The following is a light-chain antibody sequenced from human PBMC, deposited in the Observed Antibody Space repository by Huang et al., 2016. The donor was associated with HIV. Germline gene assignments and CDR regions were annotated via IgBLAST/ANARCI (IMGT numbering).Light chain of an antibody. CDR3: QQYYSFPLT. CDR1: QDINTY. V-gene: IGKV1-8*01. CDR2: ATS. Sequence: AIRLTQSPSSLSASTGDIVSITCRASQDINTYLAWYQQKPGKPPSLLIYATSTLQSGVPSRFSGSGSGTDFTLTITHLQSEDFATYYCQQYYSFPLTFGQGSQVEV. J-gene: IGKJ1*01.